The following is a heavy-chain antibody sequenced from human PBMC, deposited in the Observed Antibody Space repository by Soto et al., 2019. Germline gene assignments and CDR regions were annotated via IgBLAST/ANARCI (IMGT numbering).Heavy chain of an antibody. D-gene: IGHD2-2*01. V-gene: IGHV3-30-3*01. CDR2: ISYDGSNK. CDR3: ARGCISTSCYDYGWFDP. J-gene: IGHJ5*02. Sequence: PGGSLRLSCAASGFTFSSYAMHWVRQAPGKGLEWVAVISYDGSNKYYADSVKGRFTISRDNSKNSLCLQMNSLRDEDTAVYYCARGCISTSCYDYGWFDPWGQGTLVTVSS. CDR1: GFTFSSYA.